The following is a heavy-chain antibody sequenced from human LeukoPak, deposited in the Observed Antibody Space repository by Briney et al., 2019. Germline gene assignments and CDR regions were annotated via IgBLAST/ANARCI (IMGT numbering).Heavy chain of an antibody. Sequence: SETLSLTCGVSGGSISNTNWWTWVRQPPGRGLEWIGEVHLSGRTNYNPSLESRVTMSVDMSENHISLKLTSVTAADTAVYYCAREGGPYRPLDYSGQGTLVTVSS. CDR3: AREGGPYRPLDY. CDR2: VHLSGRT. V-gene: IGHV4-4*02. J-gene: IGHJ4*02. CDR1: GGSISNTNW.